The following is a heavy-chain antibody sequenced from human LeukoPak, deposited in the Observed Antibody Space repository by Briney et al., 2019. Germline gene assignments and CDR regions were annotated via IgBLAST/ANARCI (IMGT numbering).Heavy chain of an antibody. CDR2: FDPEDGET. J-gene: IGHJ4*02. CDR1: GYTLTELS. CDR3: ARSNLLTPTFDY. V-gene: IGHV1-24*01. Sequence: ASVKVSCKVSGYTLTELSMHWVRQAPGKGLEWMGGFDPEDGETIYAQKFQGRVTMTEDTSTDTAYMELSSLRSEDTAVYFCARSNLLTPTFDYWGQGTLVTVSS. D-gene: IGHD2-15*01.